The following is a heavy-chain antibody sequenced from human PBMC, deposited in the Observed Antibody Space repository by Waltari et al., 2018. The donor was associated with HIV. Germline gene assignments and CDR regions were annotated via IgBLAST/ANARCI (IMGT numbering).Heavy chain of an antibody. CDR2: ISRQSKYI. D-gene: IGHD4-17*01. V-gene: IGHV3-21*05. CDR1: GFTFSFYT. Sequence: LVESGGGLVKHGGSLRLSCAASGFTFSFYTMNWVRQAPGQGLEWFSFISRQSKYIYYADAVKGRFTISRDSARNSLYLQMNSLRAEDTAVYYWARASQMTTVTNDAFDIWGQGTMVTVSS. CDR3: ARASQMTTVTNDAFDI. J-gene: IGHJ3*02.